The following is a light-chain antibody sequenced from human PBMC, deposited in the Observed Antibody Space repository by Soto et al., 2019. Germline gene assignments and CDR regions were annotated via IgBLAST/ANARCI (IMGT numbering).Light chain of an antibody. CDR3: QQYEILPT. CDR2: DAS. V-gene: IGKV1-33*01. Sequence: DIEFTQSPATRSASVGDRVTITYQASQNINNYLNWYQQKPGRAPKLLIYDASNSEAGVPTRFRGSGSGTDFTFTISRLQPEDIATYYCQQYEILPTFGQGTRLDIK. J-gene: IGKJ5*01. CDR1: QNINNY.